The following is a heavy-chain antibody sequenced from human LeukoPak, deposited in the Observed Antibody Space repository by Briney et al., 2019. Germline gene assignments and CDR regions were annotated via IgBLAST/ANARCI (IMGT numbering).Heavy chain of an antibody. CDR2: ISSSSSYI. J-gene: IGHJ6*03. Sequence: GGSLRLSCAASGFTFSSYEMNWVRQAPGKGLEWVSSISSSSSYIYYADSVKGRFTTSRDNAKNSLYLQMNSLRAEDTAVHYCARRQYYYYYMDVWGKGTTVTVSS. V-gene: IGHV3-21*01. CDR3: ARRQYYYYYMDV. CDR1: GFTFSSYE.